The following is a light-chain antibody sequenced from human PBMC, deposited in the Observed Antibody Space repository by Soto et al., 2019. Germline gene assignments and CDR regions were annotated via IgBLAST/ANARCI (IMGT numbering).Light chain of an antibody. V-gene: IGKV3-20*01. CDR3: QQFLAT. CDR1: QSLSSSY. J-gene: IGKJ1*01. CDR2: GAS. Sequence: TQSPATLSVSPGERATLSCRTSQSLSSSYLAWYQQKPSQAPRLLIYGASNRATGIPDRFSGSGSGTDFTLTISRLEPEDFAVYYCQQFLATFGQGTKVDIK.